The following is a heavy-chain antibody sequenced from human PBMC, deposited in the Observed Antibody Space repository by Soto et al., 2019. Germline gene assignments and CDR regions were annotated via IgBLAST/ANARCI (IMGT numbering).Heavy chain of an antibody. CDR1: GFTFSSYS. CDR2: ISSSSSYI. Sequence: GGSLSLSXAASGFTFSSYSMNWVRQAPGKGLEWVSSISSSSSYIYYADSVKGRFTISRDNAKNSLYLQMNSLRAEDTAVYYCARVSRYFDWLLSYLDYWGQGTLVTVSS. V-gene: IGHV3-21*01. J-gene: IGHJ4*02. CDR3: ARVSRYFDWLLSYLDY. D-gene: IGHD3-9*01.